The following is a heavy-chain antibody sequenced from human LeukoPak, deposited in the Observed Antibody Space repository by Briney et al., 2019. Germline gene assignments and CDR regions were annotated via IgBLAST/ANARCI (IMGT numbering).Heavy chain of an antibody. CDR2: ISWSSGSI. Sequence: GGSLRLSCAASGFTFDDYAMHWVRQAPGKGLEWVSGISWSSGSIGYADSVKGRFTISRDNARNSLYLQMNSLRAEDTALYYCAKDISYDILTGYPDYWGQGTLVTVSP. CDR3: AKDISYDILTGYPDY. D-gene: IGHD3-9*01. CDR1: GFTFDDYA. V-gene: IGHV3-9*01. J-gene: IGHJ4*02.